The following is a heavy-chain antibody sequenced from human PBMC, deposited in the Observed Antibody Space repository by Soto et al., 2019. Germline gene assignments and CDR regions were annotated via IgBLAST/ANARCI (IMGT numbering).Heavy chain of an antibody. D-gene: IGHD6-19*01. CDR1: GFTISDYY. CDR3: ARASIAVAGTHAFDI. Sequence: GGSLRLSCAASGFTISDYYMSWIRQAPGKGLEWVSYISSSGSTIYYADSVKGRFTISRDNAKNSLYLQMNSLRAEDTAVYYCARASIAVAGTHAFDIWGQGTMVNVSS. CDR2: ISSSGSTI. J-gene: IGHJ3*02. V-gene: IGHV3-11*01.